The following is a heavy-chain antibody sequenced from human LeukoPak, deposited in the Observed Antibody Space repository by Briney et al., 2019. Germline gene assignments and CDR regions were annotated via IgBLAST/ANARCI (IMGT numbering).Heavy chain of an antibody. D-gene: IGHD3-10*01. J-gene: IGHJ5*02. CDR1: GGSFSSYY. Sequence: PSETLSLTCTVSGGSFSSYYWSWIRQPPGKGLEWIGYIYYSGSTNYNPSLKSRVTISVDTSKNQFSLKLSSVTAADTAVYYCARGPLWFGELFHTWFDPWGQGTLVTVSS. CDR2: IYYSGST. CDR3: ARGPLWFGELFHTWFDP. V-gene: IGHV4-59*01.